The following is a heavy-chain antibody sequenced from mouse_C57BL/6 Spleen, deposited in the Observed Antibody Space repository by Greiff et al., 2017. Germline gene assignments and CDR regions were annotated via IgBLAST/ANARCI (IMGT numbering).Heavy chain of an antibody. CDR3: ARTVTGNWDWYFDG. Sequence: QVQLQQPGAELVRPGSSVKLSCKASGYTFTSYWMAWVKQRPGQGLEWIGNIYPSDSETHYHQKFKDKATLTVDKSSSTAYMQLSSLTSEDSAVYYCARTVTGNWDWYFDGWGTGTTVTVSS. V-gene: IGHV1-61*01. CDR2: IYPSDSET. J-gene: IGHJ1*03. CDR1: GYTFTSYW. D-gene: IGHD4-1*01.